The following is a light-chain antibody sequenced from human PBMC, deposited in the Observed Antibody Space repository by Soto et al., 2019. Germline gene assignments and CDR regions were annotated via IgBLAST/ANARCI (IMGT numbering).Light chain of an antibody. CDR2: AAS. CDR3: LQVRNFPRT. CDR1: QGIGDR. V-gene: IGKV1-12*01. Sequence: DIQVTQSPSSVSASVGDRVTITCRASQGIGDRLAWYQHKPGKAPQLLIQAASTLLSGVPSRFSGSGSGTDFLLTINSLQPEDFATYYCLQVRNFPRTFSQGTKVEV. J-gene: IGKJ1*01.